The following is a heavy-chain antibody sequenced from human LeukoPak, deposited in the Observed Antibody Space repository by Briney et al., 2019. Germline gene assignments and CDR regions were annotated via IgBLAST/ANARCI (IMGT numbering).Heavy chain of an antibody. CDR2: IIPIFGTA. V-gene: IGHV1-69*05. J-gene: IGHJ4*02. CDR3: AKDRGEWELLYFDY. CDR1: GGTFSSYA. Sequence: SVKVSCKASGGTFSSYAINCVRQAPGQGLEWMGRIIPIFGTANYAQKFQGRVTITTDESTSTAYMELSSLRAEDTAVYYCAKDRGEWELLYFDYWGQGTLVTVSS. D-gene: IGHD1-26*01.